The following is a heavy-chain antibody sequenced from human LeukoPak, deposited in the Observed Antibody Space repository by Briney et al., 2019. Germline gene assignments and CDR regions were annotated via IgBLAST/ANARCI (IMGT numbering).Heavy chain of an antibody. CDR1: VYTFTDYY. V-gene: IGHV1-2*02. J-gene: IGHJ4*02. CDR3: ARDRDYSNTERGFDY. D-gene: IGHD4-11*01. CDR2: INPNSGET. Sequence: ASVKVSCKTSVYTFTDYYIHWVRQAPAQGLEWMGWINPNSGETNCAQKFQGRVTITGDTSISTAYMELRRVTSDDTAVYYCARDRDYSNTERGFDYWGQGTLVTVSS.